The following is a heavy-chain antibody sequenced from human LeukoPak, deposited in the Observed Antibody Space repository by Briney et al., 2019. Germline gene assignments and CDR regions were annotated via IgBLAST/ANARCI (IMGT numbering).Heavy chain of an antibody. V-gene: IGHV4-59*01. Sequence: PSETLSLTCTVSGGSISSYYWSWIRQPPGKGLEWIGYIYYSGSTNYNPSLKSRVTISVDTSKNQFSLKLSSVTAADTAVYYCARDRRGVDIWGQGTMVTVSS. J-gene: IGHJ3*02. CDR2: IYYSGST. D-gene: IGHD3-10*01. CDR3: ARDRRGVDI. CDR1: GGSISSYY.